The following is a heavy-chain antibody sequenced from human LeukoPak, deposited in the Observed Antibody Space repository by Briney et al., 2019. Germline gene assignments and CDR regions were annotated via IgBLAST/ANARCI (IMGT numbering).Heavy chain of an antibody. V-gene: IGHV3-30*18. D-gene: IGHD3-3*01. CDR2: ISYDGSNK. J-gene: IGHJ4*02. CDR3: AKDRGYDFWSGYYLDY. Sequence: GGSLRLSCAASGFTFSSYGMHWVRQAPGKGLEWVAVISYDGSNKYYADSVKGRFTISRDNYKNTLYLQMNSLRAEDTAVYYCAKDRGYDFWSGYYLDYWGQGTLVTVSS. CDR1: GFTFSSYG.